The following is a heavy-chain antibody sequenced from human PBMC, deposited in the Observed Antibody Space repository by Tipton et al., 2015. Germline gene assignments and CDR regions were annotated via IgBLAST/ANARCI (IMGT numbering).Heavy chain of an antibody. V-gene: IGHV4-31*03. Sequence: LRLSCTVSGGSITTGGHYWSWIRQHPGKGLEWIGYIYYTGSTYYNPSLKSRVTISVDTSKNQFSLKLRSVTAADTAVFYCARGVHCGGGSCYNFDFWGQGTLVTVSS. J-gene: IGHJ4*02. CDR2: IYYTGST. CDR3: ARGVHCGGGSCYNFDF. CDR1: GGSITTGGHY. D-gene: IGHD2-15*01.